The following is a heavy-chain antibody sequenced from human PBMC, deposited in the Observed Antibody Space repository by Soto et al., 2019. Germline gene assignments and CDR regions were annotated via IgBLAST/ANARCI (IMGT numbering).Heavy chain of an antibody. CDR2: ISYSGST. V-gene: IGHV4-59*01. J-gene: IGHJ6*02. Sequence: SETLSLTCTVSGGSISSYYWSWIRQPPGKGLEWIGYISYSGSTNYNPSLKSRVTISVDTSKNQFSLKMRSVTAADTAVYYCAREGVAVADSELPHYYYGMDVWGQGTTVTVSS. CDR3: AREGVAVADSELPHYYYGMDV. CDR1: GGSISSYY. D-gene: IGHD6-19*01.